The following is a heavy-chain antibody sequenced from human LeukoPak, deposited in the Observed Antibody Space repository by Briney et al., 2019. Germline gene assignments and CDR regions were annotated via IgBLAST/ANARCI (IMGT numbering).Heavy chain of an antibody. J-gene: IGHJ4*02. Sequence: SETLSLTCTVSGGSISGYYWSWIRQPPGKGLEWIGYIYTSGSTDYNPSLKSRVTISVDTSKNQFSLKLSSVTAADTAVYYCARLPSGSYFDYWGQGTLVTVSS. D-gene: IGHD1-26*01. CDR2: IYTSGST. V-gene: IGHV4-4*09. CDR3: ARLPSGSYFDY. CDR1: GGSISGYY.